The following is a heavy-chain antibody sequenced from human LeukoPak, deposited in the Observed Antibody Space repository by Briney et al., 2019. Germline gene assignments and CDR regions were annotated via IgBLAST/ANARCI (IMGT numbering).Heavy chain of an antibody. CDR1: GFTFSDYY. CDR3: ARDRRLRYFDWLLYYFDY. CDR2: ISSSGSTI. V-gene: IGHV3-11*01. J-gene: IGHJ4*02. D-gene: IGHD3-9*01. Sequence: PGGSLRLSCAASGFTFSDYYMSWIRQAPGKGLEWVSYISSSGSTIYYADSVKGRFTISRDNAKNSLYLQMNSLRAEDTAVYYCARDRRLRYFDWLLYYFDYWGQGTLVTVSS.